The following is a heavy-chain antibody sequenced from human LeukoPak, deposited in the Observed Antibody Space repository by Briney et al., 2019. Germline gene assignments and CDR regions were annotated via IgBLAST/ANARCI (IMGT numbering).Heavy chain of an antibody. CDR2: MNPNSGNT. CDR1: GYTFTSYD. CDR3: ARAVTAGDLDYGDYEVHY. Sequence: EASVKVSCKASGYTFTSYDINWVRQATGQGLEWMGWMNPNSGNTGYAQKFQGRVTITRNTSISTAYMELSSLRSEDTAVYYCARAVTAGDLDYGDYEVHYWGQGTLVTVSS. V-gene: IGHV1-8*01. D-gene: IGHD4-17*01. J-gene: IGHJ4*02.